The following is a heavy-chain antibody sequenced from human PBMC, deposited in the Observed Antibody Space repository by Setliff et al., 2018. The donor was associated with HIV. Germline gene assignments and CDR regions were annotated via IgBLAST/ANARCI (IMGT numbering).Heavy chain of an antibody. CDR2: IYYGGII. J-gene: IGHJ5*02. D-gene: IGHD2-15*01. Sequence: PSETLSLTCTVSGGSISSYYWGWIRQPPGKGLEWIGSIYYGGIIDYNPSLKSRVTISVDTSKNQFSLNLNSVTAADTAVYYCVRHYDSDFSGGSDWFDPWGQGILVTVSS. CDR1: GGSISSYY. CDR3: VRHYDSDFSGGSDWFDP. V-gene: IGHV4-39*01.